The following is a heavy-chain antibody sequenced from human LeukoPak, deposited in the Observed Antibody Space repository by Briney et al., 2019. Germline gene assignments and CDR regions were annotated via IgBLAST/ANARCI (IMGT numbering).Heavy chain of an antibody. J-gene: IGHJ5*02. V-gene: IGHV4-39*01. Sequence: PSETLSLTCTVSGGSISSSSYYWGWIRQPPGKGLEWIGSIYYSGSTYYNPSLKSRVTISVDTSKNQFSLKLSSVTAADTAVYYCARHADIVVVPASRGDNWFDPWGQGTLVTVPS. CDR3: ARHADIVVVPASRGDNWFDP. CDR1: GGSISSSSYY. D-gene: IGHD2-2*01. CDR2: IYYSGST.